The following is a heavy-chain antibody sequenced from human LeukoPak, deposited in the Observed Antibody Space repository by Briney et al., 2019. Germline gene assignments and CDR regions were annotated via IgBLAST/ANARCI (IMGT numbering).Heavy chain of an antibody. CDR2: IYHTGAT. CDR3: ARPIRSRDNNWFDP. CDR1: GGSFSSTSYY. J-gene: IGHJ5*02. V-gene: IGHV4-39*01. Sequence: SETLSLTCTVSGGSFSSTSYYWGWIRQPPGKGLEWIANIYHTGATYYNPSLKSRVTISVDTSANQFSLKVNSVTAADTAVYYCARPIRSRDNNWFDPWDQGILVTVSS. D-gene: IGHD3-10*01.